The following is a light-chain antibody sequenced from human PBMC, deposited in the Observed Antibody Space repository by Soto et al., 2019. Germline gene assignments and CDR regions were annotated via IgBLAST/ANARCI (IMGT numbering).Light chain of an antibody. CDR1: NIGVKS. CDR2: DNN. Sequence: SYELTQPPSLSVAPGHTARVTCGGNNIGVKSVHWYQQRPGQAPVLVVYDNNDRPSGIPERFSGSNSGNTATLTISRVEAGDEADYYCQVWDGTTDNLYVFGTGTKLTVL. V-gene: IGLV3-21*02. J-gene: IGLJ1*01. CDR3: QVWDGTTDNLYV.